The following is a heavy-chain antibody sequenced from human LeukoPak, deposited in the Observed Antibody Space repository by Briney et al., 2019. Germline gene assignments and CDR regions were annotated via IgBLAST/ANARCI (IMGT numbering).Heavy chain of an antibody. CDR2: ISSSRSNI. CDR1: GFTFLIDS. CDR3: ARGVADEYYYDSSGYCYYFDY. Sequence: PGGSLRLSCAASGFTFLIDSMKSVPQAPGRGLKRVSSISSSRSNIYYADSVKGRITNYRDNAKNSLYLQMNSLRDDDTAVYYCARGVADEYYYDSSGYCYYFDYWGQGTLVTVSS. D-gene: IGHD3-22*01. J-gene: IGHJ4*02. V-gene: IGHV3-21*01.